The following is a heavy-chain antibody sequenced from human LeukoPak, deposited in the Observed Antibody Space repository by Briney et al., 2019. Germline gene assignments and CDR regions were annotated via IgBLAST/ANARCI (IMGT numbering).Heavy chain of an antibody. V-gene: IGHV3-23*01. CDR2: ISGTGGNT. CDR1: GFTFSSYA. Sequence: AGGSLRLSCAASGFTFSSYAMSWVRQAPGQGLEWVSSISGTGGNTYYADSVKGRFTISRDNSKNTLYLQMNSLRAEDTAVYYCAKVLLEDWNDDAFDIWGQGTMVTVSS. CDR3: AKVLLEDWNDDAFDI. D-gene: IGHD1-1*01. J-gene: IGHJ3*02.